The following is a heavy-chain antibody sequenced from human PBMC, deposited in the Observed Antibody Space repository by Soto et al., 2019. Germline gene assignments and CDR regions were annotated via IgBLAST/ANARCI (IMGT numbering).Heavy chain of an antibody. D-gene: IGHD1-26*01. V-gene: IGHV1-2*02. CDR1: GYTFTGHY. CDR3: GRGRSGQIVVFY. CDR2: IGPESGAT. Sequence: GASVKVSCKASGYTFTGHYIHWVRQAPEQGPEWMGEIGPESGATRYAQRFQGRVTMTRDMSITTVHMELNNLSPDDTAVYYCGRGRSGQIVVFYWGQGTTVTVSS. J-gene: IGHJ6*02.